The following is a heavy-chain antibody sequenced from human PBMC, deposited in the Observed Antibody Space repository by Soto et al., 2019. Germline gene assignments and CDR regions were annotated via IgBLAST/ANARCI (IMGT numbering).Heavy chain of an antibody. CDR2: IIPIFGTA. CDR1: GGTFSSYA. D-gene: IGHD6-6*01. Sequence: QVQLVQSGAEVKKPGSSVKVSCKASGGTFSSYAISWVRQAPGQGLEWMGGIIPIFGTANYAQKFHGRVKITADESTIKAYMELSSLRSEDTAVYYCARDSRGSSSSLSMDVWGQGTMVTVSS. CDR3: ARDSRGSSSSLSMDV. J-gene: IGHJ3*01. V-gene: IGHV1-69*12.